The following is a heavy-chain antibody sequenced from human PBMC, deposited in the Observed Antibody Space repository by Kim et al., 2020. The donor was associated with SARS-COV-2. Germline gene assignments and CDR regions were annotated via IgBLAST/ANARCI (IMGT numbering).Heavy chain of an antibody. V-gene: IGHV3-53*01. CDR3: ARTIAAAVVYYIDY. J-gene: IGHJ4*02. Sequence: ESVKGRLTIARDNSKNTLYLQMSRVSAAETAVYYCARTIAAAVVYYIDYWGQGTLVTVSS. D-gene: IGHD6-13*01.